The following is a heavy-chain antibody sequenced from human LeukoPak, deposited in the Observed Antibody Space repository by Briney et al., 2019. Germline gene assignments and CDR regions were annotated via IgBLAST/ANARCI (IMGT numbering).Heavy chain of an antibody. Sequence: SETLSLTCAVYGGSFSGYYWSWLRQPPGKGLEWIGYIYYSGNTNYNPSLKSRVTISVDTSKNQFSLKLTSVTAADTALYYCARGYYYYYMDVWGKGTTVTVSS. CDR2: IYYSGNT. CDR3: ARGYYYYYMDV. J-gene: IGHJ6*03. V-gene: IGHV4-59*01. CDR1: GGSFSGYY.